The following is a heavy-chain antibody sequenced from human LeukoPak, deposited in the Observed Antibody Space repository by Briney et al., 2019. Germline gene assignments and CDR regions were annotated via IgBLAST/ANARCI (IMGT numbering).Heavy chain of an antibody. CDR2: IYYSGST. D-gene: IGHD6-25*01. J-gene: IGHJ4*02. CDR3: AREAATVGSYCC. Sequence: PSETLSLTCTVSGGSISSSSYYWGWIRQPPGKGLEWIGSIYYSGSTYYNPSLKSRVTISVDTSKNQFSLKLSSVTAADTAVYYCAREAATVGSYCCWGQGTLVTVSS. CDR1: GGSISSSSYY. V-gene: IGHV4-39*02.